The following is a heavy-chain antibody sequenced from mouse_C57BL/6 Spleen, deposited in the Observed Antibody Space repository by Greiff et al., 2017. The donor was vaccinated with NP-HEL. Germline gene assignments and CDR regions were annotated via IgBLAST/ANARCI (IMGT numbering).Heavy chain of an antibody. V-gene: IGHV1-50*01. CDR1: GYTFTSYW. D-gene: IGHD2-3*01. CDR3: ARERDGYPWFAY. CDR2: IDPSDSYT. J-gene: IGHJ3*01. Sequence: QVQLQQPGAELVKPGASVKLSCKASGYTFTSYWMQWVKQRPGQGLEWIGEIDPSDSYTNYNQKFKGKATLTVDTSSSTAYMQLSSLTSEDSAVYYCARERDGYPWFAYWGQGTLVTVSA.